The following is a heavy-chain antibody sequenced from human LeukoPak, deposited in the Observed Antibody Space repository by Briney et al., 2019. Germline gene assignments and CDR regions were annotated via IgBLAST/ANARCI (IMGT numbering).Heavy chain of an antibody. CDR1: GGSISSYY. CDR2: IYYSGST. D-gene: IGHD6-19*01. J-gene: IGHJ4*02. Sequence: SETLSLTCTVSGGSISSYYWSWIRQPPGKGLEWIGYIYYSGSTNYNPSLKSRVTMSVDTSKNQFSLKLSSVTAADTAVYYCARDRGWGSGWYTDYWGQGTLVTVSS. CDR3: ARDRGWGSGWYTDY. V-gene: IGHV4-59*01.